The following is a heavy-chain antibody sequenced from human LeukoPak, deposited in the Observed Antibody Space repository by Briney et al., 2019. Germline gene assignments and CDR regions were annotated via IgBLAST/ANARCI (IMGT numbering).Heavy chain of an antibody. CDR1: GGSIGKYY. V-gene: IGHV4-59*01. CDR2: IYYSGST. D-gene: IGHD3-22*01. J-gene: IGHJ4*02. Sequence: SETLYLTCNMSGGSIGKYYWSWIRQSPGEGLEWIGNIYYSGSTNYNPSLESRVTISVDTSKNESSLKMSSVTTADTAVYYCARSDSGGYYNEYWGQGALVTVSA. CDR3: ARSDSGGYYNEY.